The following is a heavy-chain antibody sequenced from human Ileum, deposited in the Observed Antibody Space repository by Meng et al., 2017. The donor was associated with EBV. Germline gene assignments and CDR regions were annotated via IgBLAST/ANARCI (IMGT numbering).Heavy chain of an antibody. V-gene: IGHV4-4*02. CDR2: IHHTEST. CDR3: ARESYSDSSGYYSLDY. Sequence: QVQVQESGQGLVKPSGTLPLTCPVSGGSISSSNWWSWVRQAPGKGLEWIGEIHHTESTNYNPSLKSRVTISVDKSKNQFSLKLSSVTAADTAVYYCARESYSDSSGYYSLDYWGQGSLVTVSS. J-gene: IGHJ4*02. CDR1: GGSISSSNW. D-gene: IGHD3-22*01.